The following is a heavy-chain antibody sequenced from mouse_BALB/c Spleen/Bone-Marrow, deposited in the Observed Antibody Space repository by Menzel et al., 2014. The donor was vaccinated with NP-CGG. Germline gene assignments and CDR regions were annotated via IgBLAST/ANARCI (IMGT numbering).Heavy chain of an antibody. D-gene: IGHD1-1*01. CDR2: IDPYYGGT. CDR1: GCSFTGYN. Sequence: QLQTPGPALETPGASVTISCKAYGCSFTGYNMHWVKQSHEKSLEWIGNIDPYYGGTSYNQNFKDKATLTVHKSSSTSYMQLKSLTSEDSAVYYCTRGYGSSSHWYFVVWGAGTTATVSS. J-gene: IGHJ1*01. V-gene: IGHV1S135*01. CDR3: TRGYGSSSHWYFVV.